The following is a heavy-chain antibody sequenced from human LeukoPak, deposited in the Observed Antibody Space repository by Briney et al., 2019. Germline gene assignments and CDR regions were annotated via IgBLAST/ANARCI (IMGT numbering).Heavy chain of an antibody. CDR1: GYTFTGYY. J-gene: IGHJ4*02. D-gene: IGHD5-24*01. Sequence: ASVKVSCKASGYTFTGYYMHWVRQAPVQGLEWMGIINPSGGSTSYAQKFQGRVTMTRDTSTSTVYMELSSLRSEDTAVYYCASEGGDGYPFSAVDYWGQGTLVTVSS. V-gene: IGHV1-46*01. CDR3: ASEGGDGYPFSAVDY. CDR2: INPSGGST.